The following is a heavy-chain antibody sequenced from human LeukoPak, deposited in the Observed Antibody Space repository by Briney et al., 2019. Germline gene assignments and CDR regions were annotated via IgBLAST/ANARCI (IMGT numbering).Heavy chain of an antibody. Sequence: ASVKVSCKASGYTFTSYDINWVRQATGQGLEWMGWMNPNSGNTGYAQKFQGRVTITRNTSISTAYMELSSLRSEDAAVYYCARFSGQHKTAFDIWGQGTMVTVSS. D-gene: IGHD3-10*01. V-gene: IGHV1-8*03. CDR1: GYTFTSYD. CDR2: MNPNSGNT. J-gene: IGHJ3*02. CDR3: ARFSGQHKTAFDI.